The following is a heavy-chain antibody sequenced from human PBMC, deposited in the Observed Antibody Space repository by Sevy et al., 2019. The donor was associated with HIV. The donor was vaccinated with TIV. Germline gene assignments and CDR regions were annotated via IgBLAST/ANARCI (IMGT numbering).Heavy chain of an antibody. CDR3: ARDLNSGYANYYYYGMDV. J-gene: IGHJ6*02. V-gene: IGHV3-30*04. D-gene: IGHD5-12*01. CDR1: GFTFINHA. Sequence: GGSLRLSCAASGFTFINHAMHWVRQAPGKGLEWVTVISYDGSNKYYADSVKGRFTISIDTSKSTVYLQMDSLRAEDTAVYYCARDLNSGYANYYYYGMDVWGQGTTVTVSS. CDR2: ISYDGSNK.